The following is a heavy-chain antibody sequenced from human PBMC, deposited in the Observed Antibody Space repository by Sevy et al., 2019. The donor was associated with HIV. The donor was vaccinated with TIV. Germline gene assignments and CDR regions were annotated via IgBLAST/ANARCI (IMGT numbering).Heavy chain of an antibody. Sequence: ASVKVSCKAYGYTFSDYYMHWVRQAPGQGLEWMGWINPNRGGTNYAHKFQGRVTMTRDTSISTAYMELSSLRSDDTAIYYCARGMSAYLLANGMDVWGQGTTVTFSS. V-gene: IGHV1-2*07. CDR2: INPNRGGT. CDR1: GYTFSDYY. J-gene: IGHJ6*02. CDR3: ARGMSAYLLANGMDV. D-gene: IGHD3-3*01.